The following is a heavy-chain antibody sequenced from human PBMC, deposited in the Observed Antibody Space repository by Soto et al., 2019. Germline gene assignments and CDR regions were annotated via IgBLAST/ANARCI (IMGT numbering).Heavy chain of an antibody. V-gene: IGHV1-69*13. CDR1: GGTFSSYA. D-gene: IGHD1-26*01. CDR3: ARSRGATRHYYYYYGMDV. CDR2: IIPIFGTA. J-gene: IGHJ6*02. Sequence: SVRVSCKASGGTFSSYAISWVRQAPGQGLEWMGGIIPIFGTANYAQKFQGRVTITADESTSTAYMELSSLRSEDTAVYYCARSRGATRHYYYYYGMDVWGQGTTVTVSS.